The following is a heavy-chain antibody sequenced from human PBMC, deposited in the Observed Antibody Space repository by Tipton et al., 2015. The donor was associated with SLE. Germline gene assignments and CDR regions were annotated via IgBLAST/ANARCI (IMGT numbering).Heavy chain of an antibody. Sequence: SGVTFSSYWMHWVRQAPGKGLVWVSRINSDGSTTNYADSVKGRFTISRDNAKNTLYLQVTSLRAEDTAVYYCARDARGSYYEDWGQGTLVTVSS. J-gene: IGHJ4*02. CDR1: GVTFSSYW. CDR3: ARDARGSYYED. CDR2: INSDGSTT. D-gene: IGHD1-26*01. V-gene: IGHV3-74*01.